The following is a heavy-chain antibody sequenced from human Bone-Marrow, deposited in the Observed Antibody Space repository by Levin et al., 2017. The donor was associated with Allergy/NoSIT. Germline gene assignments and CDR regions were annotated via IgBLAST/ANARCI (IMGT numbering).Heavy chain of an antibody. CDR1: GFTFSSYA. CDR2: ISGSGGST. V-gene: IGHV3-23*01. D-gene: IGHD1-7*01. Sequence: GGSLRLSCAASGFTFSSYAMSWVRQAPGKGLEWVSAISGSGGSTYYADSVKGRFTISRDNSKNTLYLQMNSLRAEDTAVYYCAKGGPRKTTWGANYYYYGMDVWGQGTTVTVSS. J-gene: IGHJ6*02. CDR3: AKGGPRKTTWGANYYYYGMDV.